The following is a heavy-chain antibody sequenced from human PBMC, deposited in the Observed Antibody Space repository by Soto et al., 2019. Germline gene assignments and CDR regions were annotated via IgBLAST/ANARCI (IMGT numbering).Heavy chain of an antibody. CDR3: AREGFCSSGSCALYSHEYFGMDV. CDR1: GYTFARYG. J-gene: IGHJ6*01. D-gene: IGHD2-15*01. Sequence: QVQLVQSGAEVMKPGASVKVSCEASGYTFARYGISWVRQAPGQGLEWMGWISTYNSNTNYARKFQGRLSLTTDTPTNTAYMELRSLTADDTALYYCAREGFCSSGSCALYSHEYFGMDVW. CDR2: ISTYNSNT. V-gene: IGHV1-18*01.